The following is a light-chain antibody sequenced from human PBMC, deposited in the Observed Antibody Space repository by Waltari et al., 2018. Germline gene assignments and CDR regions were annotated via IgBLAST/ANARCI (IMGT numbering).Light chain of an antibody. CDR2: QES. CDR3: RAWDSSTHVV. V-gene: IGLV3-1*01. CDR1: KLGDKY. J-gene: IGLJ2*01. Sequence: SYELTQPPSVSVSPGQTASITCSGDKLGDKYACWYQQKPGQSPVLVIYQESNRPSGIPERFSGSNSGNTATLTISGTQAMDEADYYCRAWDSSTHVVFGGGTKLTVL.